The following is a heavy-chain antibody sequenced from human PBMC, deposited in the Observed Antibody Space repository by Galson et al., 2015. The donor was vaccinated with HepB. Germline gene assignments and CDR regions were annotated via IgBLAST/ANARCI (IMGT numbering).Heavy chain of an antibody. CDR2: IRYDGSNK. J-gene: IGHJ4*02. CDR3: AKDTIVVVPAAMYYFDY. V-gene: IGHV3-30*02. Sequence: SLRLSCAASGFTFSSYGMHWVRQAPGKGLEWVAFIRYDGSNKYYADSVKGRFTISRDNSKNTLYLQMNSLRAEDTAVYYCAKDTIVVVPAAMYYFDYWGQGTLVTVSS. CDR1: GFTFSSYG. D-gene: IGHD2-2*01.